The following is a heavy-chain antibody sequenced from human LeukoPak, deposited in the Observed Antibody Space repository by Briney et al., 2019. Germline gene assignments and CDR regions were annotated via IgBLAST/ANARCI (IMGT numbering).Heavy chain of an antibody. D-gene: IGHD2-15*01. Sequence: KASEILSLTCAVYGGSFSGYYWSWIRQPPGKGLEWIGEINHSGSTNYNPSLKSRVTISVDTSKNQFSLKLSSVTAADTAVYYCASRRTAATHNSEYFDYWGQGTLVTVSS. J-gene: IGHJ4*02. CDR2: INHSGST. CDR3: ASRRTAATHNSEYFDY. V-gene: IGHV4-34*01. CDR1: GGSFSGYY.